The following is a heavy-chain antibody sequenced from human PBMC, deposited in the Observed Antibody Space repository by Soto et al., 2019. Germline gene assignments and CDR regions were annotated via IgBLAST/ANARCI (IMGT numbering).Heavy chain of an antibody. CDR3: ARCYISGPDY. D-gene: IGHD6-19*01. J-gene: IGHJ4*02. V-gene: IGHV3-74*01. CDR1: GFTFSDHW. Sequence: EVQLVESGGGVVQPGGSLRLSCAASGFTFSDHWMHWVRQVPGKGLVWVARINSDGSTTTYADSVKGRFTISRANARNTLYLHMHSLRAGHTALYFCARCYISGPDYWGQDTLISVSS. CDR2: INSDGSTT.